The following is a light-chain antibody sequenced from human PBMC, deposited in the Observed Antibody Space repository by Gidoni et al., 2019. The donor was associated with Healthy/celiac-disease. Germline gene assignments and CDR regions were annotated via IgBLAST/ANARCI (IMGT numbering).Light chain of an antibody. CDR3: QQRSNWPRT. CDR1: QSVSSY. J-gene: IGKJ4*01. CDR2: EAS. Sequence: EIVLTQSPATLSLSPGERATLSCRASQSVSSYLAWYQQKPGQAPRLLIYEASNRATGIPARFSGSGSGTDFTLTISSREPEDFAVYYCQQRSNWPRTFGGGTKVEIK. V-gene: IGKV3-11*01.